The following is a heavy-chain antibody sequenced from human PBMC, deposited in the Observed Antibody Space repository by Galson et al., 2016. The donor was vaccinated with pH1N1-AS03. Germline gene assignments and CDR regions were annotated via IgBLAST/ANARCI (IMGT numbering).Heavy chain of an antibody. CDR1: GYNFDTYY. CDR2: IYPGDSHT. CDR3: ARHSPSDLSSHFDL. V-gene: IGHV5-51*01. J-gene: IGHJ2*01. D-gene: IGHD3-16*02. Sequence: QSGAEVKKPGESLKISCKGSGYNFDTYYIAWVRQMPGKGLEWIGFIYPGDSHTRYSPSFQGQVTISADKSTSAAHLQWSSLKASDTGMYYCARHSPSDLSSHFDLWGRGTLVTVSS.